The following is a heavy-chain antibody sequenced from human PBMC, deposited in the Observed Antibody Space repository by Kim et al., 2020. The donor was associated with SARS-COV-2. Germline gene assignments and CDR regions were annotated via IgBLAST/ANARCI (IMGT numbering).Heavy chain of an antibody. CDR2: ISWNSGSI. V-gene: IGHV3-9*01. CDR1: GFTFDDYA. CDR3: AKDIGSNWNYGDY. D-gene: IGHD1-7*01. Sequence: GGSLRLSCAASGFTFDDYAMHWVRQAPGKGLEWVSGISWNSGSIGYADSVKGRFTISRDNAKNSLYLQMNSLRAEDTALYYCAKDIGSNWNYGDYWGQGTLVTVSS. J-gene: IGHJ4*02.